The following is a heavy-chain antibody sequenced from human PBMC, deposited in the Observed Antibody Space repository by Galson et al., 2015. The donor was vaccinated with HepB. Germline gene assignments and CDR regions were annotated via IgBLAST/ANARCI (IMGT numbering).Heavy chain of an antibody. CDR3: SGGRRLAAPRDY. V-gene: IGHV3-30-3*01. J-gene: IGHJ4*02. D-gene: IGHD1-26*01. Sequence: SLSLACAASGVTFRSYAMRCVRQAPGKGLEWVAVISYDGSNRYYADSVKGRFTISRDNSKNTLYLQITSLRAEDTAVYYGSGGRRLAAPRDYWGQGTLVTVSS. CDR1: GVTFRSYA. CDR2: ISYDGSNR.